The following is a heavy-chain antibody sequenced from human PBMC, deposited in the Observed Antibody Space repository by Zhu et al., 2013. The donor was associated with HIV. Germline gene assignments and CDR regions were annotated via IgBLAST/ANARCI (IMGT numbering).Heavy chain of an antibody. CDR1: GFTFTNSA. J-gene: IGHJ4*02. D-gene: IGHD6-13*01. CDR3: AADRLRIAAAGTFDY. Sequence: QLVQSGPEVKKPGTSVKVSCKASGFTFTNSAVQWVRQARGQRLEWIGWIVVGSGNTNYAQKFQERVTITRDMSTNTAYMELSSLRSEDTAVYYCAADRLRIAAAGTFDYWGQGTLVTVSS. V-gene: IGHV1-58*01. CDR2: IVVGSGNT.